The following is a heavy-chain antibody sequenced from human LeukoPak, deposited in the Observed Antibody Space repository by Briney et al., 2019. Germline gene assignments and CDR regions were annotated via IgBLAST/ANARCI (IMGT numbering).Heavy chain of an antibody. CDR3: AKDRHLRYCSSTSCYGGFDY. Sequence: GGSLRLSCAASGFTFSSYGMHWVRQAPGKGLEWVAFIRYDGSNKYYADSAKGRFTISRDNSKNTLYLQMNSLRAEDTAVYYCAKDRHLRYCSSTSCYGGFDYWGQGTLVTVSS. CDR1: GFTFSSYG. D-gene: IGHD2-2*01. J-gene: IGHJ4*02. CDR2: IRYDGSNK. V-gene: IGHV3-30*02.